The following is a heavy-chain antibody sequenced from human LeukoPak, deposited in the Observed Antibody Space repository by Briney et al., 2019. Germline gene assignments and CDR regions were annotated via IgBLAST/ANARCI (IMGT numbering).Heavy chain of an antibody. CDR1: GYTFTGYY. CDR3: ARDIDYGDYGKGV. CDR2: INPNSGGT. V-gene: IGHV1-2*02. Sequence: ASVKVSCKASGYTFTGYYMHWVRQAPGQGLEWMGWINPNSGGTNYAQKFQGRVTMTRDTSISTACMELSRLRSDDTAVYYCARDIDYGDYGKGVWGQGTLVTVSS. D-gene: IGHD4-17*01. J-gene: IGHJ4*02.